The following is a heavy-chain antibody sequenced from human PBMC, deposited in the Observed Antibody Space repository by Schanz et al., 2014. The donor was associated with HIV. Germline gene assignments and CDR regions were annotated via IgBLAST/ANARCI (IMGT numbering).Heavy chain of an antibody. CDR2: IYSGGST. Sequence: QVHLVESGGGLVQPGGSLRLSCAASGFTFSSYGMQWVRQAPGKGLEWVSVIYSGGSTDYADSVKGRFTISRDNSKNLYLHMNSLRAEDTAVYYCAKSTVTTGGMDVWGQGTTVTVSS. D-gene: IGHD4-17*01. CDR3: AKSTVTTGGMDV. CDR1: GFTFSSYG. J-gene: IGHJ6*02. V-gene: IGHV3-NL1*01.